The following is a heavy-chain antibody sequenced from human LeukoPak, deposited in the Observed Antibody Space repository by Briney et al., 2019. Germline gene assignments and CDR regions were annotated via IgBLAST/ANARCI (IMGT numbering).Heavy chain of an antibody. D-gene: IGHD3-3*01. CDR2: IYTSGST. V-gene: IGHV4-61*02. CDR1: GGSISSGSYY. CDR3: ARNYDFWSGYDF. J-gene: IGHJ4*02. Sequence: SETLSLTCTVSGGSISSGSYYWSWIRQPAGKGLEWIGRIYTSGSTNYNPSLKSRVTISVDTSKNQFSQKLSSVTAADTAVYYCARNYDFWSGYDFWGQGTLVTVSS.